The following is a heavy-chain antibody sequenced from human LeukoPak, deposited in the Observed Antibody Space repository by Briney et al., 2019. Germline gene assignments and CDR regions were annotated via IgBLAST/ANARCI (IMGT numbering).Heavy chain of an antibody. CDR3: ARSPGGMDV. J-gene: IGHJ6*04. CDR2: IYHSGST. Sequence: SETLSLTCAVYGYSISSGYYWGWIRQPPGKGLEWIGSIYHSGSTYYNPSLKSRVTISVGTSKNQFSLKLSSVTAADTAVYYCARSPGGMDVWGKGTTVTVSS. CDR1: GYSISSGYY. V-gene: IGHV4-38-2*01.